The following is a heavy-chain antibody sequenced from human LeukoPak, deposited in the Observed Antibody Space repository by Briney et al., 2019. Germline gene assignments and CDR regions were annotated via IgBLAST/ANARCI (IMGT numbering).Heavy chain of an antibody. CDR3: ARSGVGATMGTDY. Sequence: SVKVSCKASGCTFSSYAISWVRQAPGQGLEWVGRIIPILGIANYAQKFQGRVTITAAKSTSTAYMELSSLRSEDTAVYYCARSGVGATMGTDYWGQGTLVTVSS. J-gene: IGHJ4*02. D-gene: IGHD1-26*01. CDR1: GCTFSSYA. CDR2: IIPILGIA. V-gene: IGHV1-69*04.